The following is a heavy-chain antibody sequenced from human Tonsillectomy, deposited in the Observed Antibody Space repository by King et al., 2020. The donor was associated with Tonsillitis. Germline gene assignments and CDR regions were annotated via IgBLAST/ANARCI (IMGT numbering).Heavy chain of an antibody. J-gene: IGHJ5*02. Sequence: VQLVESGGGLVQPGGSLRLSCAASGFTFTSYAISWVRQAPGKGLEWVSGISASGDSTYYADSVKGRFTVSRDDFRATAYLQMNSLRAEDTATYYCAKDRIGAGAAGSPTWGQGTLVTVSS. CDR1: GFTFTSYA. V-gene: IGHV3-23*04. CDR3: AKDRIGAGAAGSPT. CDR2: ISASGDST. D-gene: IGHD6-13*01.